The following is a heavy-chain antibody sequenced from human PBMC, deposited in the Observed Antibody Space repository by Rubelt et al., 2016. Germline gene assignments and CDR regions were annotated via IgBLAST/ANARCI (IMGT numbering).Heavy chain of an antibody. D-gene: IGHD3-10*01. CDR3: ARALTLMVRGPQGYYYHMDV. CDR2: ISGSGGST. CDR1: SSYA. J-gene: IGHJ6*03. Sequence: SSYAMSWVRQAPGKGLEWVSAISGSGGSTYYADSVKGRFTISRDNSKNTLYLQMNSLRAEDTAVYYCARALTLMVRGPQGYYYHMDVWGKGTTVTVSS. V-gene: IGHV3-23*01.